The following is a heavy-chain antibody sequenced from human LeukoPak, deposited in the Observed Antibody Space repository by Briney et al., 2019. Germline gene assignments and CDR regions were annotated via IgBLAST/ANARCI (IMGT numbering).Heavy chain of an antibody. D-gene: IGHD3-22*01. Sequence: EASVKVSCKASGGTFSSYAISWVRQAPGQGLEWMGWISAYNGNTNQAQKLQGRVTMTTDTSTRTAYMELRSLRSDDTAVYYCARDYYDSSGYYYVFAYWGQGTLVTVSS. CDR3: ARDYYDSSGYYYVFAY. CDR1: GGTFSSYA. V-gene: IGHV1-18*01. J-gene: IGHJ4*02. CDR2: ISAYNGNT.